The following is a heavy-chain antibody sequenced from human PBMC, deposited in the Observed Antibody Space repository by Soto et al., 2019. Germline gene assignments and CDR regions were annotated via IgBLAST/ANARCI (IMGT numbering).Heavy chain of an antibody. Sequence: GGSLRLSCAASGFTFSSYGMHWVRQAPGKGLEWVAVIWYDGSNKYYADSVKGRFTISRDNSKNTLYLQMNSLRAEDTAVYYCASDRDLKVGATYGTNFDYWGQGTLVTVSS. CDR3: ASDRDLKVGATYGTNFDY. V-gene: IGHV3-33*01. CDR1: GFTFSSYG. CDR2: IWYDGSNK. D-gene: IGHD1-26*01. J-gene: IGHJ4*02.